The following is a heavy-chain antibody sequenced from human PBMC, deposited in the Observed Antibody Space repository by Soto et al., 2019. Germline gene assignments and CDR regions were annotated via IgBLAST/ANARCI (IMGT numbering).Heavy chain of an antibody. D-gene: IGHD3-3*01. J-gene: IGHJ6*02. V-gene: IGHV4-4*07. CDR2: IYTSGST. Sequence: SETLSLTCTVSGGSISSHYWSWIRQPAGKGLEWIGRIYTSGSTNYNPSLKSRVTMSVDTSKNQFSLKLSSVTAADTAVYYCARDEETIFGVRGGYYYGMDVWGQGTTVTVSS. CDR1: GGSISSHY. CDR3: ARDEETIFGVRGGYYYGMDV.